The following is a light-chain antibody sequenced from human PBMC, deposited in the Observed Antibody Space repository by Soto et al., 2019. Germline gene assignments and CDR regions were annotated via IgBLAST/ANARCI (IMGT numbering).Light chain of an antibody. CDR3: QQYGISPQT. CDR1: QSISSTY. Sequence: EIVLTQSPVTLSLSPGERATLSCRASQSISSTYLAWYQQKSGQAPRLLIYDASSRATGIPDRFSGSGSGTDFTLTISRLEPEDFAVYYCQQYGISPQTFGQGTKVDIK. CDR2: DAS. V-gene: IGKV3-20*01. J-gene: IGKJ2*01.